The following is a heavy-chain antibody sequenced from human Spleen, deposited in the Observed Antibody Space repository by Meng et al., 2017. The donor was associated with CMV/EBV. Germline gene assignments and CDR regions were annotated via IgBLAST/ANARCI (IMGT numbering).Heavy chain of an antibody. CDR2: INAYNGNT. CDR1: FTSYG. J-gene: IGHJ4*02. V-gene: IGHV1-18*01. CDR3: ARDNGVLLWFGELLGVDY. Sequence: FTSYGISWVRQAPGQRLEWIGWINAYNGNTNYAQKLQGRVTMTTDTSTSTAYMELRSLRSDDTAVYYCARDNGVLLWFGELLGVDYWGQGTLVTVSS. D-gene: IGHD3-10*01.